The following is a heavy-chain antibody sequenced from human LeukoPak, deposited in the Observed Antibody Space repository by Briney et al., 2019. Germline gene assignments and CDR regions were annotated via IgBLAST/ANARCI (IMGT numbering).Heavy chain of an antibody. D-gene: IGHD6-6*01. Sequence: SETLSLTCAVYGGSFSGYYWSWIRQPPGKGLEWIGEINHSGSTNYNPSLKSRVTISVDTSKNQFSLKLSSVTAADTAVYYCATRSSYNRSSSSPEFDCWGQGTLVTVSS. CDR1: GGSFSGYY. J-gene: IGHJ4*02. V-gene: IGHV4-34*01. CDR3: ATRSSYNRSSSSPEFDC. CDR2: INHSGST.